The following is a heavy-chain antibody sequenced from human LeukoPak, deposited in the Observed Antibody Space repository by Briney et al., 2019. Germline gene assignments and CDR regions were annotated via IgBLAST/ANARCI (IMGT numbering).Heavy chain of an antibody. D-gene: IGHD3-22*01. J-gene: IGHJ5*02. CDR1: GGSFSGYY. CDR2: INHSGST. V-gene: IGHV4-34*01. Sequence: SETLSLTCAVYGGSFSGYYWSWIRQPPGKGLEWIGEINHSGSTNYNPSLKSRVTISVDTSKNQFSLKLSSVTAADTAVYYCARGGVTMIVVVRGNWFDPWGQGTLVTVSS. CDR3: ARGGVTMIVVVRGNWFDP.